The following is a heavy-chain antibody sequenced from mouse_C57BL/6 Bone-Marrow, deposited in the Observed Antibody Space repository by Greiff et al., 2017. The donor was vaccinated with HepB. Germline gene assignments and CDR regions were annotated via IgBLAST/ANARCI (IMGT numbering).Heavy chain of an antibody. Sequence: EVKLVESGEGLVKPGGSLKLSCAASGFTFSSYAMSWVRQTPEKRLEWVAYISSGGDYIYYADTVKGRFTISRDNARNTLYLQMSSLKSEDTDMYYCAREGGAYYSPAYSGQGTLVTVSA. V-gene: IGHV5S21*01. CDR2: ISSGGDYI. J-gene: IGHJ3*01. D-gene: IGHD1-1*01. CDR3: AREGGAYYSPAY. CDR1: GFTFSSYA.